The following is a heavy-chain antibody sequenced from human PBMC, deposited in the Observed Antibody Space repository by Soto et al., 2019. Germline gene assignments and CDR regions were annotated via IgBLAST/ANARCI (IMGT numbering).Heavy chain of an antibody. CDR3: AREMEDYYGDYELDAFDI. J-gene: IGHJ3*02. Sequence: ASVKVSCKASGYTFTSYGISWVRQAPGQGLEWMGWISAYNGNTNYAQKLQGRVTMTTDTSTSTAYMELRSLRSDDTAVYYCAREMEDYYGDYELDAFDIWGQGTMVTVSS. D-gene: IGHD4-17*01. CDR2: ISAYNGNT. CDR1: GYTFTSYG. V-gene: IGHV1-18*01.